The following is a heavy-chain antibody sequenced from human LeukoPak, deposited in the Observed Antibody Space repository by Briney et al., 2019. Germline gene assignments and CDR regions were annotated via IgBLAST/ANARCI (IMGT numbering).Heavy chain of an antibody. Sequence: GGSLRLSCTASGFSFSNAWVSWVRQAPGKALEWVSSLSGGGRLIWYAGSVKGRFTISRDNAANSLFLQMNSLRVEDTAVYYYARDLQTGLAFDAWGQGTVVAVSS. J-gene: IGHJ3*01. CDR2: LSGGGRLI. CDR1: GFSFSNAW. D-gene: IGHD7-27*01. CDR3: ARDLQTGLAFDA. V-gene: IGHV3-21*06.